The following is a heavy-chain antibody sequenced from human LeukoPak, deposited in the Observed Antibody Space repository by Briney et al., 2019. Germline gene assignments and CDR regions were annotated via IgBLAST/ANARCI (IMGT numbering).Heavy chain of an antibody. CDR3: ARNTVTSWNWFDP. Sequence: PSETLSLTCAVSGGSIGSGGYSWSWIRQPPGKGLEWIGCIYYTGSTNYNPSLKSRVTISVDTSKNQFSLKLSSVTAADTAVYYCARNTVTSWNWFDPWGQGTLVAVSS. J-gene: IGHJ5*02. V-gene: IGHV4-61*08. CDR2: IYYTGST. D-gene: IGHD4-17*01. CDR1: GGSIGSGGYS.